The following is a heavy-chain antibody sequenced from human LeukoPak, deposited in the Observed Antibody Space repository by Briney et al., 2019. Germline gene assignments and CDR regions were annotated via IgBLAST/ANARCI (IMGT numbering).Heavy chain of an antibody. CDR3: GRDLGGYSDGSYYYYMDV. CDR1: GGSISSYY. V-gene: IGHV4-59*12. D-gene: IGHD5-18*01. J-gene: IGHJ6*03. CDR2: IYYSGST. Sequence: SETLSLTCTVSGGSISSYYWSWIRQPPGKGLEWIGYIYYSGSTNYNPSLKSRVTISVDTSKNQFSLKLSSVTAADTAVYYCGRDLGGYSDGSYYYYMDVWGKGTTVTVSS.